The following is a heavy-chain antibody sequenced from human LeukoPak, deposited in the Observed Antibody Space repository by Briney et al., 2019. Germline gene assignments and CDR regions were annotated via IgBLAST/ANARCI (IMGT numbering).Heavy chain of an antibody. V-gene: IGHV4-61*02. Sequence: PSETLSLTCTVSGGSISSGSYYWSWIRQPAGKELEWIGRIYTSGSTNYNPSLKSRVTISVDTSKNQFSLKLSSVTAADTAVYHCARSQYYDFWSGYYTPFDYWGQGTLVTVSS. J-gene: IGHJ4*02. CDR3: ARSQYYDFWSGYYTPFDY. CDR1: GGSISSGSYY. CDR2: IYTSGST. D-gene: IGHD3-3*01.